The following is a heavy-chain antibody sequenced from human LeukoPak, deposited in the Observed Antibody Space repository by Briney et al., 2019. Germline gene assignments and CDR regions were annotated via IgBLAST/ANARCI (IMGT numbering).Heavy chain of an antibody. Sequence: ASVKVSCEASGYTFITYYIHWVRQAPGQGLEWMGIITPSGGSTAHAQKLQGRVTMTRDMSTSTVYMELSSLRSENTAVYYCARATTWNDGNDYWGQGTLVTVSS. V-gene: IGHV1-46*04. CDR1: GYTFITYY. J-gene: IGHJ4*02. CDR3: ARATTWNDGNDY. D-gene: IGHD1-1*01. CDR2: ITPSGGST.